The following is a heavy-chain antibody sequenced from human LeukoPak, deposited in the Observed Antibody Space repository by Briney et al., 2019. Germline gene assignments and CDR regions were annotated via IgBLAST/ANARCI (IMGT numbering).Heavy chain of an antibody. D-gene: IGHD5-18*01. Sequence: GGSLRLSCAASGFTFSSYGMHWVRQAPGKGLEWVAVIWYDGSNKYYADSVKGRFTISRDNSKNTLYLQMNSLRAEDTAVYYYARARGTAIHDYSGQGTLVTVSS. J-gene: IGHJ4*02. CDR3: ARARGTAIHDY. V-gene: IGHV3-33*01. CDR1: GFTFSSYG. CDR2: IWYDGSNK.